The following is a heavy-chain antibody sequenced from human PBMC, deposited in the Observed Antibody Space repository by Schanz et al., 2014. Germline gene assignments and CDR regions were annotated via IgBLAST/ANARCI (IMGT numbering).Heavy chain of an antibody. V-gene: IGHV4-59*08. J-gene: IGHJ3*02. CDR3: ARQILIGAFDI. Sequence: QVQLQETGPGLVKPSETLSLTCTVSGGSMSSYYWTWIRQPPGKGLEWIGYIYYSGSTNYNPSLRSRVTISVDTPKNQFPLKLSSVTAADTAVYYCARQILIGAFDIWGQGTMVTVSS. D-gene: IGHD3-9*01. CDR1: GGSMSSYY. CDR2: IYYSGST.